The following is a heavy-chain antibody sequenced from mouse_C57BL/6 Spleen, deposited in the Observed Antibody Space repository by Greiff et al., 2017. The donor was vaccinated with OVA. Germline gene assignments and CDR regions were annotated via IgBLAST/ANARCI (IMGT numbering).Heavy chain of an antibody. CDR1: GYTFTSYW. J-gene: IGHJ4*01. Sequence: QVQLKQPGAELVKPGASVKLSCKASGYTFTSYWMHWVKQRPGQGLEWIGMIHPNSGSTNYNEKFKSKATLTVDKSSSTAYMQLSSLTSEDSAVYYCARSDGSSYDYAMDYWGQGTSVTVSS. V-gene: IGHV1-64*01. D-gene: IGHD1-1*01. CDR2: IHPNSGST. CDR3: ARSDGSSYDYAMDY.